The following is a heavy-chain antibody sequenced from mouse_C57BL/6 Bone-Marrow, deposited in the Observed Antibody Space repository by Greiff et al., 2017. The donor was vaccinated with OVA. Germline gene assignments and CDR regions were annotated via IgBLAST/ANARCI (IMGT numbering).Heavy chain of an antibody. D-gene: IGHD1-2*01. CDR2: ISNGGGST. J-gene: IGHJ2*01. CDR1: GFTFSDYY. Sequence: DVKLVESGGGLVQPGGSLKLSCAASGFTFSDYYMYWVRQTPEKRLEWVAYISNGGGSTYYPDTVKGRFTISRDNAKNTLYLQMSRLKSEDTAMYYCARLYGGFDYWGQGTTLTVAS. V-gene: IGHV5-12*01. CDR3: ARLYGGFDY.